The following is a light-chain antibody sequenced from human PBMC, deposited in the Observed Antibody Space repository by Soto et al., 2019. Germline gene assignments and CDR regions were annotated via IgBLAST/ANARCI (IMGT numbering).Light chain of an antibody. CDR3: QQRFKWPPIT. V-gene: IGKV3-11*01. J-gene: IGKJ5*01. CDR2: DAS. Sequence: EIVLTQSPATLSFSPGDRATISCRASQSVSYFLAWYQQRPGQAPRLLIYDASKRATGISARFSGSGSGTDFTLTISSLEHADFAVYYCQQRFKWPPITFGQGTRLEIK. CDR1: QSVSYF.